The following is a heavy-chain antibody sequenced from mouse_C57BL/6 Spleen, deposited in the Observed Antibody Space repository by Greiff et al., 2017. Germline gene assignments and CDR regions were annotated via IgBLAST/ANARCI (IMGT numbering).Heavy chain of an antibody. D-gene: IGHD1-1*01. CDR1: GFNIKDYY. CDR3: TPYYYGSYAMDY. V-gene: IGHV14-1*01. Sequence: EVQLHQSGAELVRPGASVKLSCTASGFNIKDYYMHWVKQRPEQGLEWIGRIDPEDGDTEYAPKFQGKATMTADTSSNTAYLQLSSLTSEDTAVYYCTPYYYGSYAMDYWGQGTSVTVSS. CDR2: IDPEDGDT. J-gene: IGHJ4*01.